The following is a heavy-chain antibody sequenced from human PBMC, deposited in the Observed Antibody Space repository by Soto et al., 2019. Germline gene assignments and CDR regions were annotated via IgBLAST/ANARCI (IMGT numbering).Heavy chain of an antibody. CDR1: GYTFTGYY. CDR2: INPNSGGT. Sequence: QVQLVQSGAEVKKPGASVKVSCKASGYTFTGYYMHWVRQAPGQGLEWMGWINPNSGGTNYAQKLQGWGTMTRDTSSSTAYRELSRRRADDTAGDYCARGTAAAGWEFDYWGQGTLGTVSS. D-gene: IGHD6-13*01. J-gene: IGHJ4*02. CDR3: ARGTAAAGWEFDY. V-gene: IGHV1-2*04.